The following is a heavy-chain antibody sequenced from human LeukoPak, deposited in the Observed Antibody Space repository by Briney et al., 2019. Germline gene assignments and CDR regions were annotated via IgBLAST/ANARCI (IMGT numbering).Heavy chain of an antibody. V-gene: IGHV3-30*03. D-gene: IGHD3-9*01. CDR1: GFTFSSYG. CDR2: ISYDGSNK. Sequence: PGGSLRLSCAASGFTFSSYGMHWVRQAPGKGLEWVAVISYDGSNKYCADSVKGRFTISRDNSKNTLYLQMNSLRAEDTAVYYCATSLPLLRYFDWLLQGFDYWGQGTLVTVSS. J-gene: IGHJ4*02. CDR3: ATSLPLLRYFDWLLQGFDY.